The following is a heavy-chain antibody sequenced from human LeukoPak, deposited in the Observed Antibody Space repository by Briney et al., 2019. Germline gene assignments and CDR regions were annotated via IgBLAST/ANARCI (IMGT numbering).Heavy chain of an antibody. J-gene: IGHJ6*02. CDR3: ARGYCSGTSCPDTLEDV. CDR1: GGSFSGYY. Sequence: SETLSLTCAVYGGSFSGYYWSWIRQPPGKGLEWIGEINHSGSTNYNPSLKSRVTISVDTSKNQFSLKLSSVTAADTAVYYCARGYCSGTSCPDTLEDVWGQGTTVTVSS. CDR2: INHSGST. D-gene: IGHD2-2*01. V-gene: IGHV4-34*01.